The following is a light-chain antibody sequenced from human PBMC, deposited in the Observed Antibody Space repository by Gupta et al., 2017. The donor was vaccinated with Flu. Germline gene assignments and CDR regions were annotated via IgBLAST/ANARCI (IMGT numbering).Light chain of an antibody. Sequence: QSVLTQPPSASGTPGQRVTISCSGSSSNLGTNTVDWYQQVPGTAPKLLIYRNNQRPSGVPARFSGAKSGASAALAISGPEAEDEADYYCAAWDDSMNGYVFGTGTKVTVL. V-gene: IGLV1-44*01. CDR1: SSNLGTNT. CDR2: RNN. CDR3: AAWDDSMNGYV. J-gene: IGLJ1*01.